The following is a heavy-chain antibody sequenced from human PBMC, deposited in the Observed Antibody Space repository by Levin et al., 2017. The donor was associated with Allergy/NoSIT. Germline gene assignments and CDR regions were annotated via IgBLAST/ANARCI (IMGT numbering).Heavy chain of an antibody. Sequence: EASVKVSCKASGGTFSSYAISWVRQAPGQGLEWMGGIIPIFGTANYAQKFQGRVTITADKSTSTAYMELSSLRSEDTAVYYCARDEDNWNYRGFDPWGQGTLVTVSS. CDR1: GGTFSSYA. D-gene: IGHD1-7*01. CDR2: IIPIFGTA. J-gene: IGHJ5*02. V-gene: IGHV1-69*06. CDR3: ARDEDNWNYRGFDP.